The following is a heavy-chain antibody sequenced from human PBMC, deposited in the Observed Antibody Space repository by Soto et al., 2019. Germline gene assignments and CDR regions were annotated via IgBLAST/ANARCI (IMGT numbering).Heavy chain of an antibody. CDR2: ISAYNGNT. Sequence: QVQLVQSGAEVKKPGASVKVSCKASGYTFTSYGISWVRQAPGQGLEWMGWISAYNGNTNYAQKRQGRITMTXXTSTSTAYMELRSLRSDDTAVYYCARDRGAYGMDVWGQGTTVTVSS. J-gene: IGHJ6*02. CDR3: ARDRGAYGMDV. CDR1: GYTFTSYG. V-gene: IGHV1-18*01.